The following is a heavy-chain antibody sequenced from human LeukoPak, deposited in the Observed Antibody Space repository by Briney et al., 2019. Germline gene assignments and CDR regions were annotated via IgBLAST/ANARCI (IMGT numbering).Heavy chain of an antibody. CDR3: ATKQWLAPPPDS. J-gene: IGHJ4*02. V-gene: IGHV3-74*01. D-gene: IGHD6-19*01. CDR2: INTDGTVT. CDR1: GFTFSKYW. Sequence: PGGSLRPSCAASGFTFSKYWMLWVRQAPGKGLESVSRINTDGTVTTYAGSVKGRFTVSRDNADNTMFLQMNSVRDEDTAVYYCATKQWLAPPPDSWGQGTPVTVSS.